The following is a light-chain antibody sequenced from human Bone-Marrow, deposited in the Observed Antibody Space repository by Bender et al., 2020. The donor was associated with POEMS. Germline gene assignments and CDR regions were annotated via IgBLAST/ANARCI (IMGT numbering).Light chain of an antibody. CDR3: CSYTSSTTLV. Sequence: QSALTQPASVSGSPGQSITISCTATSSDVGNFYLVSWYQQYPGKAPKLMIYDVSDRPSGVSNRFSGSKSSNTASLTISGLQPEDEADYYCCSYTSSTTLVFGGGTKLTVL. J-gene: IGLJ2*01. CDR1: SSDVGNFYL. CDR2: DVS. V-gene: IGLV2-14*02.